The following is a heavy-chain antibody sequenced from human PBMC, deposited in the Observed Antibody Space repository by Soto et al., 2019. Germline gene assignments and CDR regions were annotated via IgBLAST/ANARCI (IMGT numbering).Heavy chain of an antibody. CDR3: ARDYYDSSGSVDGFDI. D-gene: IGHD3-22*01. CDR1: GFTFSSYS. CDR2: ISSSSSYI. Sequence: PGGSLRLSCAASGFTFSSYSMNWVHQAPGKGLEWVSSISSSSSYIYYADSVKGRFTISRDNAKNSLYLQMNSLRAEDTAVYYCARDYYDSSGSVDGFDIWGQGTXVTVSS. J-gene: IGHJ3*02. V-gene: IGHV3-21*01.